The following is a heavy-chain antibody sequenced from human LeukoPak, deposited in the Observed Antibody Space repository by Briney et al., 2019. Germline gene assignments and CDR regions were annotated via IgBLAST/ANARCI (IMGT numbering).Heavy chain of an antibody. J-gene: IGHJ4*02. CDR2: INHSGST. CDR1: GFTFSSYA. CDR3: ASRRAAAPIDY. Sequence: GSLRLSCAASGFTFSSYAMSWVRQAPGKGLEWIGEINHSGSTNYNPSLKSRVTISVDTSKNQFSLKLSSVTAADTAVYYCASRRAAAPIDYWGQGTLVTVSS. V-gene: IGHV4-34*01. D-gene: IGHD6-13*01.